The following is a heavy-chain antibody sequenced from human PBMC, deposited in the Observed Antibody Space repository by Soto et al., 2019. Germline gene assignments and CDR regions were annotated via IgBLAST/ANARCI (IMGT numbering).Heavy chain of an antibody. J-gene: IGHJ5*02. Sequence: SVKVSCKASGGTFSSYAISWVRQAPGQGLEWMGGIIPIFGTASYAQKFQGRVTITADESTSTAYMELSSLRSEDTAVYYCARDGVSSSSPNWFDPWGQGTLVTVSS. CDR3: ARDGVSSSSPNWFDP. D-gene: IGHD6-6*01. CDR2: IIPIFGTA. V-gene: IGHV1-69*13. CDR1: GGTFSSYA.